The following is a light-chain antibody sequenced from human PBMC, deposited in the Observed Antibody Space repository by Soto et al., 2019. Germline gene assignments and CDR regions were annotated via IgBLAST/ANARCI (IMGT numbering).Light chain of an antibody. V-gene: IGKV1-9*01. CDR1: EEIAMY. CDR2: ATS. J-gene: IGKJ4*01. Sequence: IQLTQSPAALSASVGDRVTITCRGGEEIAMYLAWYQQKPGKAPKLLISATSSLQSGVPSRFSGSGFGTDFTLTITSLQPEDFATYYCQQVESYPSTFGGGTKVDIK. CDR3: QQVESYPST.